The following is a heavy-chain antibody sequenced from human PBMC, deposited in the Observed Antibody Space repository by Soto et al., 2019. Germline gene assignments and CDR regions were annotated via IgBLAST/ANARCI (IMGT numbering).Heavy chain of an antibody. CDR3: ARDGGYCSGGSCRRGYYYGMDV. CDR2: ISWNSGSI. V-gene: IGHV3-9*01. J-gene: IGHJ6*02. D-gene: IGHD2-15*01. Sequence: PGGSLRLSCAASGFTFDDYAMHWVRQAPGKGLEWVSGISWNSGSIGYADSVKGRFTISRDNAKNSLYLQMNSLRAEDTAVYYCARDGGYCSGGSCRRGYYYGMDVWGQGTTVTVSS. CDR1: GFTFDDYA.